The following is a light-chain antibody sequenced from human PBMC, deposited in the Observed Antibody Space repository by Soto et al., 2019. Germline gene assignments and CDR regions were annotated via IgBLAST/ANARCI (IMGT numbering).Light chain of an antibody. CDR1: NGHSNYA. CDR2: LNNDGSH. J-gene: IGLJ3*02. CDR3: QTWGSGTWV. Sequence: QTVVTQSPSASASLGASVKLTCTLNNGHSNYAIAWHQQQPEKGPRFLMKLNNDGSHTKGDGIPDRFSGSSSGAERYLTISSLQSEDEADYYCQTWGSGTWVFGGGTKVTVL. V-gene: IGLV4-69*01.